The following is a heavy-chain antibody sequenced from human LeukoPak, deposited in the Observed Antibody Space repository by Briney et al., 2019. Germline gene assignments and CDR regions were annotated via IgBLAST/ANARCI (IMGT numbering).Heavy chain of an antibody. V-gene: IGHV1-58*01. CDR3: AADIVGSQLH. D-gene: IGHD1-26*01. CDR2: IVVGSGNT. CDR1: GFTFSNSA. Sequence: SVKVSCKASGFTFSNSAVQWVRQARGQRLEWIGWIVVGSGNTNYAQKFQERVSIARDVSTNTAYMELSSLKSEDTAVYYCAADIVGSQLHWGQGTVVTVSS. J-gene: IGHJ4*02.